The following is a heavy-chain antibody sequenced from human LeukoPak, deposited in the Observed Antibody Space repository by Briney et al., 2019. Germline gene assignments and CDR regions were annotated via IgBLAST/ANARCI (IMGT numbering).Heavy chain of an antibody. J-gene: IGHJ3*02. V-gene: IGHV4-39*07. Sequence: PSETLSLTCTVSGGSISSSSYYWGWIRQPPGKGLEWIGSIYYSGSTYYNPSLKSRVTISVDTSKNQFSLKLSSVTAADTAVYYCARALWDDILTGYPLNAFDIWGQGTMVTVSS. CDR1: GGSISSSSYY. CDR3: ARALWDDILTGYPLNAFDI. D-gene: IGHD3-9*01. CDR2: IYYSGST.